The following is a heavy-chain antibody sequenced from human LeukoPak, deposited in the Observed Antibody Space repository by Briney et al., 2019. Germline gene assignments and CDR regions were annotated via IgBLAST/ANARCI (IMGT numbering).Heavy chain of an antibody. V-gene: IGHV4-59*08. CDR3: ARHNSAAGALFF. Sequence: PSDTLSLTCTVSGGTISRYYWSWIRQSPGGGLEWIGYIYSSGSTNSNPSLKSRVSLSVDMSKNQFSLKLSSVTAADTAVYYCARHNSAAGALFFWGQGTLVTVFS. CDR2: IYSSGST. CDR1: GGTISRYY. D-gene: IGHD4-23*01. J-gene: IGHJ4*02.